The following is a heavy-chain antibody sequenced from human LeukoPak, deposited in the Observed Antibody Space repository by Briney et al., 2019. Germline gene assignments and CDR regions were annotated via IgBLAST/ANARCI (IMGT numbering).Heavy chain of an antibody. CDR2: INNVGSHI. Sequence: GGSLRLSCAASGFTFDDYAMHWVRQAPGKGLEWVSSINNVGSHIYYADSVKGRFTISRDNAKNSLYLQMNSLRAEDTAVYYCASTSIAARRRSSAFDIWGQGTMVTVSS. CDR3: ASTSIAARRRSSAFDI. CDR1: GFTFDDYA. D-gene: IGHD6-6*01. J-gene: IGHJ3*02. V-gene: IGHV3-21*01.